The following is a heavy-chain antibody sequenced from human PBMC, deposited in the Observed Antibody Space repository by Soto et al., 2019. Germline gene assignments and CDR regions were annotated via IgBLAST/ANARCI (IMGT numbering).Heavy chain of an antibody. CDR1: GFTFSDYS. J-gene: IGHJ4*02. V-gene: IGHV3-11*01. Sequence: PGGSLRLSCAASGFTFSDYSMSWIRQAPGKGLEWISYISSSGNTIYYADSVRGQFTISRDNAKNSLYLQMNSLRADDTAVYYCERELDYYDSSGYPEYWGQGTLVTVSS. D-gene: IGHD3-22*01. CDR3: ERELDYYDSSGYPEY. CDR2: ISSSGNTI.